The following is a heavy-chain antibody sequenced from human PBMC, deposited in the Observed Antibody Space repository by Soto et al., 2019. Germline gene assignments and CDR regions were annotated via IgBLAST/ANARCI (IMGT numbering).Heavy chain of an antibody. CDR1: GFTFSSYG. Sequence: QVQLVESGGGVVQPGRSLRLSCAASGFTFSSYGMHWVRQAPGKGLEWGAVISYDGSNKYYADSVKGRFTISRDNSKNTLYLQMNSLRAEDTAVYYCAKDWYPYYDSSGSSYYYGMDVWGQGTTVTVSS. CDR3: AKDWYPYYDSSGSSYYYGMDV. D-gene: IGHD3-22*01. V-gene: IGHV3-30*18. J-gene: IGHJ6*02. CDR2: ISYDGSNK.